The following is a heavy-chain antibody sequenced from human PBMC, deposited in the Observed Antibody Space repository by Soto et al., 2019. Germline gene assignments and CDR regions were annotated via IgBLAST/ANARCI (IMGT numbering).Heavy chain of an antibody. V-gene: IGHV1-58*02. CDR3: AADAGLYSGYDYSYHVIDF. D-gene: IGHD5-12*01. J-gene: IGHJ6*02. CDR2: IVVASGNR. CDR1: GFSFTSAA. Sequence: SVKVSCKPSGFSFTSAAIQWMRQARGQRLEWLGWIVVASGNRKYAEKFQDRVTITRDMSTSTAYMELNSLTSDDTAVYYCAADAGLYSGYDYSYHVIDFWGQGSSVTGSS.